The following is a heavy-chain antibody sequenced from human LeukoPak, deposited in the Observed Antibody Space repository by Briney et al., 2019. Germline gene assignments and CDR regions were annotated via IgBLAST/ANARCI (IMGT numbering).Heavy chain of an antibody. CDR3: ARARITTSWAYYYGMDV. V-gene: IGHV1-46*01. Sequence: ASVKVSCKASGYTFTSYYMHWVRQAPGQGLEWTGIINPSGGSTSYAQKFQGRVTMTRDTSTSAVYMELSSLRSEDTAVYYCARARITTSWAYYYGMDVWGQGTTVTVSS. CDR1: GYTFTSYY. D-gene: IGHD4-11*01. J-gene: IGHJ6*02. CDR2: INPSGGST.